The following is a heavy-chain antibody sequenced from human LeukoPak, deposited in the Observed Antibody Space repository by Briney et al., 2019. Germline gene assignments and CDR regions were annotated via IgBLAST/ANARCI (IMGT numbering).Heavy chain of an antibody. V-gene: IGHV4-59*11. Sequence: SETLSLTCTVSGSSISSHYWSWVRQPPGKGLEWIGYIYYTGSTNYNPSLKSRVTMSIDTSKNQFSLKLNSVTAADTAVYYCARGNNYYGSGSYYYNWFDPWGQGTLVTVSS. D-gene: IGHD3-10*01. CDR1: GSSISSHY. CDR3: ARGNNYYGSGSYYYNWFDP. CDR2: IYYTGST. J-gene: IGHJ5*02.